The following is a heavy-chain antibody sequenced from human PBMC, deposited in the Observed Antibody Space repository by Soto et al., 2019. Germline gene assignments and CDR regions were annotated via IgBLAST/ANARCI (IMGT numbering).Heavy chain of an antibody. CDR1: GFTFSHYW. V-gene: IGHV3-7*01. CDR2: IKEDGSQK. D-gene: IGHD3-10*01. J-gene: IGHJ4*02. Sequence: EVQLVESGGDLVQPGGSLRLSCAVSGFTFSHYWMTWVRQAPGKVLEWVANIKEDGSQKNYVDSVKGRFTVSRDNAKNSLYLQMNSLRAEDTAVYYCARSGSEVDYWGQGTLVIVSS. CDR3: ARSGSEVDY.